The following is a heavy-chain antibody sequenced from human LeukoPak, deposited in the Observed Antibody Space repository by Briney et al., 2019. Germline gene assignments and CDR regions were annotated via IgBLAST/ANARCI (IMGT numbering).Heavy chain of an antibody. CDR1: GYTFSGYY. J-gene: IGHJ5*02. CDR3: VRDRPNNWFDP. Sequence: ASVKVSCKASGYTFSGYYIHWVRQAPGQGLEWMGVIKPDSGDTNYAQKFQGRVTMTRDTSITTAYMELNRLTSDDTAVYYCVRDRPNNWFDPWGQGILVTVSS. V-gene: IGHV1-2*02. CDR2: IKPDSGDT.